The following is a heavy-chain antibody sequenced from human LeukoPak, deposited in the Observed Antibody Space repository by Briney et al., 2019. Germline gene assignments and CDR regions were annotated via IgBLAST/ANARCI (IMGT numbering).Heavy chain of an antibody. CDR2: ISGSGGST. CDR3: AKRVLVRYGYYFDY. Sequence: GGSLRLSCAASGFTFSSYGMSWVRQAPGKGLEWVSAISGSGGSTYYADSVKGRFTISRDNSKNTLYLQMNSLRAEDTAVYYCAKRVLVRYGYYFDYWGQGTLVTVSS. D-gene: IGHD1-1*01. V-gene: IGHV3-23*01. CDR1: GFTFSSYG. J-gene: IGHJ4*02.